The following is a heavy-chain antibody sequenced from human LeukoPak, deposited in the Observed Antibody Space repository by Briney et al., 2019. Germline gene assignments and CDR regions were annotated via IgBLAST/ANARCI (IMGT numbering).Heavy chain of an antibody. CDR2: VSGVNGDT. V-gene: IGHV1-18*01. CDR1: GYTFIHYD. D-gene: IGHD1-14*01. Sequence: ASVKVSCKTSGYTFIHYDISWVRQAPGQRLEWLGWVSGVNGDTNYAPKFQGRVIMTRDTSTTTAYTELRSLRSDDTAVYFCTTGPYHDLTAYWGQGSLVTVSS. CDR3: TTGPYHDLTAY. J-gene: IGHJ4*02.